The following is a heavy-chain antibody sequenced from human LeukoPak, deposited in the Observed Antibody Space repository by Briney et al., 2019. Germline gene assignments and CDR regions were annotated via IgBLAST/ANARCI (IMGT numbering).Heavy chain of an antibody. V-gene: IGHV4-31*03. CDR3: AGFLEWSPVDY. J-gene: IGHJ4*02. D-gene: IGHD3-3*01. CDR2: IYYSGST. CDR1: GGSISSGGYY. Sequence: PSETLSLTCTVSGGSISSGGYYWSWIRQHPGKGLEWTGYIYYSGSTYYNPSLKSRVTISVDTSKNQFSLKLSSVTAADTAVYYCAGFLEWSPVDYWGQGTLVTVSS.